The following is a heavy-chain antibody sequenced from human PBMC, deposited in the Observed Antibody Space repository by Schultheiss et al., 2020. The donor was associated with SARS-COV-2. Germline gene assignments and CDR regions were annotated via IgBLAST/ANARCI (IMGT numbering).Heavy chain of an antibody. Sequence: GGSLRLSCAASGFTFSSYSMNWVRQAPGKGLEWVSSISSSSSTIYYADSVKGRFTISRDNAKNSLYLQMNSLRAEDTAVYYCARRGNGYYSYYFDYWGQGTLVTVSS. J-gene: IGHJ4*02. D-gene: IGHD3-3*01. CDR3: ARRGNGYYSYYFDY. V-gene: IGHV3-48*04. CDR1: GFTFSSYS. CDR2: ISSSSSTI.